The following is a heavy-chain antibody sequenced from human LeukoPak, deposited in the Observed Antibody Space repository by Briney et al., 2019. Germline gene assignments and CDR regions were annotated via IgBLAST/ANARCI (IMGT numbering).Heavy chain of an antibody. CDR2: IRYDGSNR. V-gene: IGHV3-30*02. Sequence: GGSLRLSCAASGFTFSSYGMHWVRQAPGKGLEWVAFIRYDGSNRYYADSVKGRFTISRDNSKNTLYLQMNSLRAEDTAVYYCAKDTPPRATKGCPDYWGQGTLVTVSS. CDR1: GFTFSSYG. D-gene: IGHD2-8*01. J-gene: IGHJ4*02. CDR3: AKDTPPRATKGCPDY.